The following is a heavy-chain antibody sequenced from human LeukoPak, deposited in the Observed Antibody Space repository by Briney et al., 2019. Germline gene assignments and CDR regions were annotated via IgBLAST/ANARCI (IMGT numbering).Heavy chain of an antibody. Sequence: SETLSLTCTVSGYSISSGYYWGWIRQPPGKGLEWIGSIYHSGSTYYNPSLKSRVTISVDTSKNQVSLKLSSVTAADTAVYYCARDAYYYDSSGYYRCFDYWGQGTLVTVSS. CDR1: GYSISSGYY. CDR3: ARDAYYYDSSGYYRCFDY. V-gene: IGHV4-38-2*02. J-gene: IGHJ4*02. CDR2: IYHSGST. D-gene: IGHD3-22*01.